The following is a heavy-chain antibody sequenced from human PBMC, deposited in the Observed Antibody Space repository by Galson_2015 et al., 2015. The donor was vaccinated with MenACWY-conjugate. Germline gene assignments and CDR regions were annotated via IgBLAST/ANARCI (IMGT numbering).Heavy chain of an antibody. CDR1: GFTFSSYA. CDR3: AKDPNGDSAGAFDL. CDR2: IRTSGGST. V-gene: IGHV3-23*01. Sequence: SLRLSCAASGFTFSSYAMSWVRQAPGKGLEWVSGIRTSGGSTYYTDSVKGRLTISRDNSKNTLYLQMNSLRAEDTARYFCAKDPNGDSAGAFDLWGQGTMVTVSS. J-gene: IGHJ3*01. D-gene: IGHD2-15*01.